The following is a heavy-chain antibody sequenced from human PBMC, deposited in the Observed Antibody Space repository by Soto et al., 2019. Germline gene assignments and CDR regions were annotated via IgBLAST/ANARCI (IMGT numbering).Heavy chain of an antibody. CDR1: GFTFMTYA. CDR3: AKGVEMERHLNNWFDP. D-gene: IGHD1-1*01. J-gene: IGHJ5*02. Sequence: GGSLRLSCASSGFTFMTYAMTWVRQATGKGLEWVSTISGSGTSTYYADSVKGRFTISRDISKNTLFLQMNSLRAEDTAIYFCAKGVEMERHLNNWFDPWGQGTLVTVSS. V-gene: IGHV3-23*01. CDR2: ISGSGTST.